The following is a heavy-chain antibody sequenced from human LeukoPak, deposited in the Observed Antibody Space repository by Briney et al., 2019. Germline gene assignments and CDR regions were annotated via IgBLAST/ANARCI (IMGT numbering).Heavy chain of an antibody. J-gene: IGHJ5*02. Sequence: GGSLRLSCAASGFTFTTYAMSWVRQAPGKGLEWVSSISDVDGSTYYADSVKGRFTISRDNSRNTLYLQMNTLRAEDTAVYYCAKRSTMNWFDPWGQGTLVTVSS. CDR1: GFTFTTYA. CDR3: AKRSTMNWFDP. V-gene: IGHV3-23*01. D-gene: IGHD2-2*01. CDR2: ISDVDGST.